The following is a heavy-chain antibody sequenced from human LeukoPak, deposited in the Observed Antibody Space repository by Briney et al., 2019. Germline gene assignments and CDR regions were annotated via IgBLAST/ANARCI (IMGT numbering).Heavy chain of an antibody. CDR2: IYSGGRT. Sequence: GESLRLSCAASGFTVSSYYMSWVRQAPEKGLEWVSVIYSGGRTYYGDSLKDRFTFSSDNSKNTLYLQMNSLRAEDTTVEYCARDSVTESVRIDFDYWGQGTLVTIS. CDR1: GFTVSSYY. J-gene: IGHJ4*02. CDR3: ARDSVTESVRIDFDY. V-gene: IGHV3-53*01. D-gene: IGHD4-23*01.